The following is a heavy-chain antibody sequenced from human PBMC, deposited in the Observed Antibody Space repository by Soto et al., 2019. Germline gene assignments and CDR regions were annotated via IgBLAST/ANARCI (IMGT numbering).Heavy chain of an antibody. CDR1: GGSFSGYY. D-gene: IGHD2-15*01. CDR3: ARGRWGKYCSGGSCYRAGKNYFDY. J-gene: IGHJ4*02. CDR2: INHSGST. Sequence: QVQLQQWGAGLLKPSETLSLTCAVYGGSFSGYYWSWIRQPPGKGLEWIGEINHSGSTNYNPSLKSRVTISVDTSKNQFSLKLSSVTAADTAVYYCARGRWGKYCSGGSCYRAGKNYFDYWGQGTLVTVSS. V-gene: IGHV4-34*01.